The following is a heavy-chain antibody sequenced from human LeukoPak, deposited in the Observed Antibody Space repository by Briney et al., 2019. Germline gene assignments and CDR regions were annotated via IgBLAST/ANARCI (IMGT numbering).Heavy chain of an antibody. V-gene: IGHV3-15*04. CDR1: GFTFSSYS. CDR2: IESKADGGTT. Sequence: GGSLRLSCAASGFTFSSYSMNWVRQAPGKGLEWVGRIESKADGGTTDYAAPVKGRFTISRDDSKNTLYLQINSLKTEDTALYYCSTNVWFDAWGRGTLVTVSS. CDR3: STNVWFDA. J-gene: IGHJ5*02.